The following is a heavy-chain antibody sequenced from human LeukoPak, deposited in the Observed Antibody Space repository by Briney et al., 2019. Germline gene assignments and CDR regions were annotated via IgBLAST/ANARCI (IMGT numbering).Heavy chain of an antibody. J-gene: IGHJ3*02. CDR1: GFTFSSYD. D-gene: IGHD3-10*01. CDR2: IGTAGDT. Sequence: GGSLRLSCAASGFTFSSYDMHWVRQATGKGLEWVSAIGTAGDTYYPGSVKGRFTISGENAKNSLYLRMNSLRAGDTAVYYCARSGGDDDAFDIWGQGTMVTVSS. V-gene: IGHV3-13*01. CDR3: ARSGGDDDAFDI.